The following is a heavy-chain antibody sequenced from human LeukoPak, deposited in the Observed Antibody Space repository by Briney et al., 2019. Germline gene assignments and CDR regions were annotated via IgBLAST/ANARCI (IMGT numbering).Heavy chain of an antibody. V-gene: IGHV1-18*01. CDR2: ISALNGNT. CDR3: ARVGGYSSYDSSNYWPLDY. CDR1: GYTFISYG. Sequence: GASVKVSCKASGYTFISYGISRVRQAPGQGLEWMGWISALNGNTNYAQMVQGRVTMTTDTSTSTAYMELRSLRSDDTAVYYCARVGGYSSYDSSNYWPLDYWGQGTLVTVSS. J-gene: IGHJ4*02. D-gene: IGHD5-12*01.